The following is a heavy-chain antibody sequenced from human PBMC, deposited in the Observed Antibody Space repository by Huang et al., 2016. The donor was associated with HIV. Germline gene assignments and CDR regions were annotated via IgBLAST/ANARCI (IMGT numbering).Heavy chain of an antibody. CDR3: ATKTAAMDI. D-gene: IGHD1-7*01. Sequence: VESGGRLVQPGGSLRLSCVGSTFRFGAYWMSWVCHSPGRGLEWVANIKQDESEKYYVDSVKGRFNISRDNAKKVLFLEMNNVRVEDTATYYCATKTAAMDIWGQGTTVTVS. CDR1: TFRFGAYW. V-gene: IGHV3-7*01. J-gene: IGHJ6*02. CDR2: IKQDESEK.